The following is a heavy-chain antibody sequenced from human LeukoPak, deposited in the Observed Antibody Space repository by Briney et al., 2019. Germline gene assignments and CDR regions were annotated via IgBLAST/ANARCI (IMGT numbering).Heavy chain of an antibody. CDR2: ISWNSGSI. D-gene: IGHD5-12*01. Sequence: GRSLRLSCAASGFTFDDYAMHWVRHAPGKGLEWVSGISWNSGSIGYADSVKGRFTISRDNAKNSLYLQMNSLRAEDTALYYCAKGGDSGLEPNAFDIWGQGTMVTVSS. CDR3: AKGGDSGLEPNAFDI. V-gene: IGHV3-9*01. J-gene: IGHJ3*02. CDR1: GFTFDDYA.